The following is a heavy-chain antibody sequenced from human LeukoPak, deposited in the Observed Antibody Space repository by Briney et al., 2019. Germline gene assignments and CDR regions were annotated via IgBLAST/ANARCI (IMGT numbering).Heavy chain of an antibody. D-gene: IGHD3-3*01. V-gene: IGHV3-21*01. Sequence: GGSLSPSCAASGFTFSSSTMNWIRQAPGKGLEWVSSISGSNSYIFYADSVKGRFTVSRDNAKDSLYLQMNSLRAEDTAVYYCARALATLTYEGYWGQGTLVTVSS. CDR3: ARALATLTYEGY. J-gene: IGHJ4*02. CDR2: ISGSNSYI. CDR1: GFTFSSST.